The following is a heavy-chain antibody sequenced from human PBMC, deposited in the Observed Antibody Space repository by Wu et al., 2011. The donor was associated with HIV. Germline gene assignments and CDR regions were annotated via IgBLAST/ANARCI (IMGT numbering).Heavy chain of an antibody. J-gene: IGHJ4*02. CDR2: INPDSGDT. CDR1: GYTFTGYY. V-gene: IGHV1-2*02. CDR3: ARDWGGTLVVYLLDS. D-gene: IGHD2-8*02. Sequence: QVQLVQSGAEVKKPGASVKVSCTASGYTFTGYYMNWVRQAPGQGLEWMGWINPDSGDTNFAQKFQGRVTMTRDTSINTAYMELSSLKSDDTAVYYCARDWGGTLVVYLLDSWGQGTLVTVSS.